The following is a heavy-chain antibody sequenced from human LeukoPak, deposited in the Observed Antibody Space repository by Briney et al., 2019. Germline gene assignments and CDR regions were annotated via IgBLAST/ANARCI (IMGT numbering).Heavy chain of an antibody. Sequence: GGSLRLSCAASGFTVSSNYMSWVRQAPGKGREWVSVIYSGGSTYYADSVKGRFTISRDNSKNTLYLQMNSLRAEDTAVYYCAVEYSSSSPYYYYYYGMDVWGQGTTVTVSS. CDR3: AVEYSSSSPYYYYYYGMDV. CDR2: IYSGGST. V-gene: IGHV3-66*02. J-gene: IGHJ6*02. D-gene: IGHD6-6*01. CDR1: GFTVSSNY.